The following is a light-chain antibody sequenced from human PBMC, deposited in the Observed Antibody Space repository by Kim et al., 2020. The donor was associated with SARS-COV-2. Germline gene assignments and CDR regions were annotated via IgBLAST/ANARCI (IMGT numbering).Light chain of an antibody. Sequence: DIQMTQSPSSLSASVGDRVTITCRASQAISNYVAWYQQKPGKVPTVLIYRASTLQSGDPSRFSGSGAGTDFTLTISSLQPEDVATYYCQKYMSAPITFGQGTRLEIK. CDR2: RAS. CDR1: QAISNY. CDR3: QKYMSAPIT. V-gene: IGKV1-27*01. J-gene: IGKJ5*01.